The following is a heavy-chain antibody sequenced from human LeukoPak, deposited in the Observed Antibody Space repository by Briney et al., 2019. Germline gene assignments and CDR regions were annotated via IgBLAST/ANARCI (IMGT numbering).Heavy chain of an antibody. D-gene: IGHD5-24*01. J-gene: IGHJ4*02. Sequence: PGESLKISCKASGYSFTSYWIAWVRQMPGKGLEWMGIINPADSDTRYSLSIQGQVTISADRSISTAYLQWSSLKASDTAMYYCARGEGGYNYAFWGQGTPVSVSS. CDR3: ARGEGGYNYAF. V-gene: IGHV5-51*01. CDR1: GYSFTSYW. CDR2: INPADSDT.